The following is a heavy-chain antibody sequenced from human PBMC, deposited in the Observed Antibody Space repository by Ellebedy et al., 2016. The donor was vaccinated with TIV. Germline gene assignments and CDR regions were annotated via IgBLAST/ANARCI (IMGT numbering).Heavy chain of an antibody. J-gene: IGHJ4*02. Sequence: ASVKVSCKASGFTFTSSAIQWVRQARGQRLEWIGWIVVGSGNTNYAQKFQERVTITRDMSTSTAYMELSSLRSEDTAVYYCATDSAAYCDGDCFDCWGQGTLAIVSS. CDR3: ATDSAAYCDGDCFDC. CDR2: IVVGSGNT. D-gene: IGHD2-21*01. V-gene: IGHV1-58*02. CDR1: GFTFTSSA.